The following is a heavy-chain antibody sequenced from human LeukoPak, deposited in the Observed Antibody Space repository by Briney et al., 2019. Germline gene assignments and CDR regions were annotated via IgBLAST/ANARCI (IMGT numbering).Heavy chain of an antibody. CDR2: IIPILGIA. CDR3: APARTHYGMDV. D-gene: IGHD3/OR15-3a*01. V-gene: IGHV1-69*04. CDR1: GFTFSSYA. J-gene: IGHJ6*02. Sequence: GGSLRLSCAASGFTFSSYAISWVRQAPGQGLEWMGRIIPILGIANYAQKFQGRVTITADKSTSTAYMELSSLRSEDTAVYYCAPARTHYGMDVWGQGTTVTVSS.